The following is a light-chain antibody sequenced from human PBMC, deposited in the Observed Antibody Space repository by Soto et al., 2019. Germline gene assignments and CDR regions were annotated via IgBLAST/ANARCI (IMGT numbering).Light chain of an antibody. J-gene: IGKJ4*01. Sequence: EIVLTQSPGTLFLSPGERATLSCRARQRVRSRYVAWYQQKPGQAPRLLIYGASSRATGIPDRFSGSGSGTDFTFTISRLEPEDLSVYYCQQYGDSPTFGGGTKVGIK. CDR1: QRVRSRY. CDR3: QQYGDSPT. CDR2: GAS. V-gene: IGKV3-20*01.